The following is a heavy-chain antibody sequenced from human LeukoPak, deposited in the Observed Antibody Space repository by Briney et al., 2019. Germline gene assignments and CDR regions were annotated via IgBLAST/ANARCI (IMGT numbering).Heavy chain of an antibody. J-gene: IGHJ6*02. CDR2: ISSSSSYI. V-gene: IGHV3-21*01. Sequence: GGSLRLSCAASGFTFSSYSMNWVRQAPGKGLEWVSSISSSSSYIYYADSVKGRFTISRDNAKNSLYLQMNSLRAEDTAVYYCARDRYCSSTSCYIYYYYYGMDVWGQGTTVTVSS. D-gene: IGHD2-2*02. CDR3: ARDRYCSSTSCYIYYYYYGMDV. CDR1: GFTFSSYS.